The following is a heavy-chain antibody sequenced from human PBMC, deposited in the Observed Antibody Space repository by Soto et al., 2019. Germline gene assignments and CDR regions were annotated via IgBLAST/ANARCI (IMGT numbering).Heavy chain of an antibody. V-gene: IGHV3-7*01. Sequence: VGALRLSCAASGFTFSTYWMDWVRQIPGKGLEWVANINQDGSEKNYVDSVKGRFTISRDNAKNSLYLQMSSLTAEDSALYYCSRSLNSWGQGTLVTVSS. CDR1: GFTFSTYW. CDR2: INQDGSEK. J-gene: IGHJ5*02. CDR3: SRSLNS.